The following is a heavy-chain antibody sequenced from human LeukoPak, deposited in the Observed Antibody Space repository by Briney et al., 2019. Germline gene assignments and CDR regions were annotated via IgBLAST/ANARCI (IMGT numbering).Heavy chain of an antibody. CDR3: ARGGFFDILTGYYQTQYYYPMDV. J-gene: IGHJ6*02. V-gene: IGHV3-30*04. CDR2: TSYDGGDK. Sequence: PGGSLRLSCAASGFTFSTYAIHWVRQAPGKGLERVAVTSYDGGDKYYADSVKGRFTISRDNSKNTVSLEMNSLRAEDTAVYYCARGGFFDILTGYYQTQYYYPMDVWGRGTTVTVSS. D-gene: IGHD3-9*01. CDR1: GFTFSTYA.